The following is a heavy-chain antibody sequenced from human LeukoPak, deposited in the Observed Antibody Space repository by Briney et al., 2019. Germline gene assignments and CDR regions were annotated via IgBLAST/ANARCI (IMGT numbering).Heavy chain of an antibody. CDR1: GFTFSSYA. D-gene: IGHD3-22*01. CDR3: ARGHEYYYDSSGYSSDFDY. J-gene: IGHJ4*02. Sequence: QPGGSLRLSCAASGFTFSSYAMHWVRQAPGKGLEWVAVISYDGSNKYYADSVKGRFTISRDNSKNTLYLQMNSLRAEDTAVYYCARGHEYYYDSSGYSSDFDYWGQGTLVTVSS. CDR2: ISYDGSNK. V-gene: IGHV3-30-3*01.